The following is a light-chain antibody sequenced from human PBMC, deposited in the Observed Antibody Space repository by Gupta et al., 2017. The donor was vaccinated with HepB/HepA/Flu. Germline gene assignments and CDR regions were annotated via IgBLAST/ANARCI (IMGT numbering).Light chain of an antibody. CDR1: SSNVGRDN. CDR3: AAWDNSLSAYV. Sequence: VLTQLPAAAGTPGQRISIACAGSSSNVGRDNVYWYQQLPGTAPKLLIYDDDRRPAGVPDRFSGSKSGTSASLAISGLRAEDEADYYCAAWDNSLSAYVFGTGTWVTVL. V-gene: IGLV1-47*02. J-gene: IGLJ1*01. CDR2: DDD.